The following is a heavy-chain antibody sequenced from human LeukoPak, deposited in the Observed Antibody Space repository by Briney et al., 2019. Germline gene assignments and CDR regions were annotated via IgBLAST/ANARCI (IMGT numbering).Heavy chain of an antibody. CDR3: ARGPKTSGWYRGYFDY. CDR1: GGSISSSNW. Sequence: SETLSLTRAVSGGSISSSNWWNWVRQAPGQGLEWIGEIYHSGSTDYNPSLRGRVAISVDKSKDQFSLKLSSVTAADTAVYYCARGPKTSGWYRGYFDYWGQGALVTVSS. D-gene: IGHD6-19*01. J-gene: IGHJ4*02. CDR2: IYHSGST. V-gene: IGHV4-4*02.